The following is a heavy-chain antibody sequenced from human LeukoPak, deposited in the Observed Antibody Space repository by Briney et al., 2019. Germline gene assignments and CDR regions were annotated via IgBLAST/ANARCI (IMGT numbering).Heavy chain of an antibody. Sequence: GGSLRLSCAASGVTLSTYAMSWARQAPGKGLEWVSGISSSGSGDNTYYADSVKGRFTFSRDNSKNTLYLQMNSLRAEDTAVYYCAKGNDIGGYYYPHFDYWGQGTLVTVSS. CDR1: GVTLSTYA. V-gene: IGHV3-23*01. CDR2: ISSSGSGDNT. CDR3: AKGNDIGGYYYPHFDY. D-gene: IGHD3-22*01. J-gene: IGHJ4*02.